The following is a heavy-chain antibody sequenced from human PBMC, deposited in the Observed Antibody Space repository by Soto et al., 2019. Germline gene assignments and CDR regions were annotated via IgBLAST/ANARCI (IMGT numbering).Heavy chain of an antibody. D-gene: IGHD4-17*01. Sequence: SVKVSCKASGFTFTSSAMQWVRQARGQRLEWIGWIVVGSGNTNYAQKFQERVTITRDMSTSTAYIELSSLRSEDTAVYYCAADPWGPDYGAYYGMDVWGQGTTVTVSS. J-gene: IGHJ6*02. CDR2: IVVGSGNT. CDR1: GFTFTSSA. V-gene: IGHV1-58*02. CDR3: AADPWGPDYGAYYGMDV.